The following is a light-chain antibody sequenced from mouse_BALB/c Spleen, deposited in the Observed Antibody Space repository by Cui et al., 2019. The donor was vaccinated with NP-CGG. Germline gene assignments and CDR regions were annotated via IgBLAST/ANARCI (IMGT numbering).Light chain of an antibody. CDR3: ALWYSNHWV. CDR2: GTN. J-gene: IGLJ1*01. Sequence: QAVVTQESALTTSPGETVTLTCRSSTAAVTSSNYANWVQEKPDHLFTGLIGGTNNRAPGVPARFSGSLIGYKAALTITGAQTEDETIYFCALWYSNHWVFGGGTKLTVL. CDR1: TAAVTSSNY. V-gene: IGLV1*01.